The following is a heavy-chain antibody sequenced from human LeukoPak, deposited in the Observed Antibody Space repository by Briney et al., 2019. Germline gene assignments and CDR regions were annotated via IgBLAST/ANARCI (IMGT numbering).Heavy chain of an antibody. V-gene: IGHV3-9*01. Sequence: GGSLRLSCAASGFTFDDYAMHWVRQAPGKGLEWVSGISWNSGSIGYADSVKGRFTISRDSAKNPLYLQMNSLRAEDTALYYCAKDMAENYYGSGAIIDYWGQGTLVTVSS. J-gene: IGHJ4*02. CDR2: ISWNSGSI. D-gene: IGHD3-10*01. CDR3: AKDMAENYYGSGAIIDY. CDR1: GFTFDDYA.